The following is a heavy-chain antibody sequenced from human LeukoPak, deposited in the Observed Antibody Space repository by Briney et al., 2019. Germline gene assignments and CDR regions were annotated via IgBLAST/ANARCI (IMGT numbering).Heavy chain of an antibody. CDR3: ARADSSGYYWPLFDY. D-gene: IGHD3-22*01. CDR1: GGSISSGGYS. V-gene: IGHV4-30-2*01. CDR2: IYYSGST. J-gene: IGHJ4*02. Sequence: SQTLSLTCAVSGGSISSGGYSWSWIRQPPGKGLEWIGYIYYSGSTYYNPSLKSRVTISVDRSKNQFSLKLSSVTAADTAVYYCARADSSGYYWPLFDYWGQGTLVTVSS.